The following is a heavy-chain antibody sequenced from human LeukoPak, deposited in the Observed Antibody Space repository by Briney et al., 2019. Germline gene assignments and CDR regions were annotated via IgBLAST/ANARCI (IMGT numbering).Heavy chain of an antibody. CDR2: ISPYNVNT. V-gene: IGHV1-18*01. CDR3: ARGLNSVAY. CDR1: GYTFTNSG. J-gene: IGHJ4*02. Sequence: ASVKVPCKASGYTFTNSGISWVRQAPGQGLEWMGWISPYNVNTKYAQKLQGRVTMTTDTSTSTAYMELRSLRSDDTAVYYCARGLNSVAYWGQGTLVTVSP. D-gene: IGHD4-23*01.